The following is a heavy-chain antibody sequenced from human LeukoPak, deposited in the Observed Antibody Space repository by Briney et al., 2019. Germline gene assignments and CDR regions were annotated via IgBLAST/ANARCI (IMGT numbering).Heavy chain of an antibody. CDR2: ISSSSSYI. CDR1: GFTFSSYS. CDR3: ARDSDYGDYPYDS. J-gene: IGHJ4*02. Sequence: GGSLRLSCAASGFTFSSYSMNWVREAPGQGLEGVSSISSSSSYIYYADSVKGRFTISRDNAKNSLYLQMNSLRAEDTAVYYCARDSDYGDYPYDSWGQGTLVTVSS. V-gene: IGHV3-21*01. D-gene: IGHD4-17*01.